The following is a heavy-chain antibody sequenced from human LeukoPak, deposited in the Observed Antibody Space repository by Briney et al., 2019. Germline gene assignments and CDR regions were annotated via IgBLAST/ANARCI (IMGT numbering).Heavy chain of an antibody. V-gene: IGHV3-7*01. CDR1: GFTFSSYW. J-gene: IGHJ6*02. CDR2: IKQDGSEK. D-gene: IGHD3-3*01. CDR3: ARDLPDPYDFWSGYPYGMDV. Sequence: GGSLRLSCAASGFTFSSYWMSWVRQAPGKGLEWVANIKQDGSEKYYVDSVKGRFTISRDNAKNSLYLQMNSLRAEDTAVYYCARDLPDPYDFWSGYPYGMDVWGQRTTVTVSS.